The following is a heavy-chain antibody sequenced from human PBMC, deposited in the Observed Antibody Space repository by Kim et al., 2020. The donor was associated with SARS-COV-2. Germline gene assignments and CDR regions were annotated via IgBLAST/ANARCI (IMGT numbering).Heavy chain of an antibody. J-gene: IGHJ6*02. CDR1: GGSISSSSYY. D-gene: IGHD2-21*02. CDR2: IYYSGST. CDR3: ARVVTPNNYYYYGMDV. Sequence: SETLSLTCTVSGGSISSSSYYWGWIRQPPGKGLEWIGSIYYSGSTYYNPSLKSRVTISVDTSKNQFSLKLSSVTAADTAVYYCARVVTPNNYYYYGMDVWGQGTTVTVSS. V-gene: IGHV4-39*01.